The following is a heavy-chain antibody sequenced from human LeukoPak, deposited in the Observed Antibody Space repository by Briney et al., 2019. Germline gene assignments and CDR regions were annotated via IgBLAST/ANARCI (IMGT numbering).Heavy chain of an antibody. CDR3: ARDYYYGSGSPAYYYGMDV. V-gene: IGHV4-30-4*01. J-gene: IGHJ6*02. CDR1: GVSISSGDYY. Sequence: SETPSLTCTVSGVSISSGDYYWRWLRQPPGKGLEWIGYIYYSGSTYYHPSLKSRFTISVDTSKNQFSLKLSSVTAADTAVYYCARDYYYGSGSPAYYYGMDVWGQGTTVTVSS. CDR2: IYYSGST. D-gene: IGHD3-10*01.